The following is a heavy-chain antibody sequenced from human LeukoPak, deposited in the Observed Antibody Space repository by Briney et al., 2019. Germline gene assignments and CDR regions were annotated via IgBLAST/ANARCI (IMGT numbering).Heavy chain of an antibody. V-gene: IGHV3-30-3*01. J-gene: IGHJ4*02. D-gene: IGHD1-26*01. CDR3: ARGQVGATAFDY. CDR1: GFTFSSYA. Sequence: GASLRLSCAASGFTFSSYAMSWVRQAPGKGLEWVAVISYDGSNKYYADSVKGRFTISRDNSKNTLYLQMNSLRAEDTAVYYCARGQVGATAFDYWGQGTLVTVSS. CDR2: ISYDGSNK.